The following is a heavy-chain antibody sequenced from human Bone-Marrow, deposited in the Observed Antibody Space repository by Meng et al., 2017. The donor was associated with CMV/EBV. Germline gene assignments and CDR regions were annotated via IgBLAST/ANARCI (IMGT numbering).Heavy chain of an antibody. CDR3: ARVSPPSGYSSGWYSNYYYYGMDV. D-gene: IGHD6-19*01. CDR2: ISSSGSTI. CDR1: GFTFSDYY. V-gene: IGHV3-11*04. Sequence: GESLKISCAASGFTFSDYYMSWIRQAPGKGLEWVSYISSSGSTIYYADSVKGRFTISRDNSKNTLYLQMASLRAEDTAVYYCARVSPPSGYSSGWYSNYYYYGMDVWGQRTTVTVSS. J-gene: IGHJ6*02.